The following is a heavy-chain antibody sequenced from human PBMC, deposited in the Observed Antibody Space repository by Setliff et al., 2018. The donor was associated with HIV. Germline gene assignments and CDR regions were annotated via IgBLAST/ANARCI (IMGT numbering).Heavy chain of an antibody. D-gene: IGHD5-12*01. J-gene: IGHJ4*02. Sequence: SVKVSCKASGYTFSSYYMHWVRQAPGHGLEWMGGIIPMFGTTNYAQKLQGRVTLSADESTSTAYMQLSSLTSEDTAVYYCARGRWLQSFDYWGQGTLVTVSS. CDR3: ARGRWLQSFDY. V-gene: IGHV1-69*13. CDR1: GYTFSSYY. CDR2: IIPMFGTT.